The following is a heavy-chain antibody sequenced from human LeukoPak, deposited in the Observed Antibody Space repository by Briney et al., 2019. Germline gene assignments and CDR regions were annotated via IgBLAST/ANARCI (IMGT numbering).Heavy chain of an antibody. D-gene: IGHD2-15*01. Sequence: GRSLRLSCAASGFTFDDYAMHWVRQAPGKGLEWVSGISWNSGSIGYADSVKGRFTISRDNAKNSLYLQMNSLRAEDTALYYWAKDRYCSGGSCWYYFDYWGQGALGTVSS. CDR1: GFTFDDYA. CDR3: AKDRYCSGGSCWYYFDY. CDR2: ISWNSGSI. J-gene: IGHJ4*02. V-gene: IGHV3-9*01.